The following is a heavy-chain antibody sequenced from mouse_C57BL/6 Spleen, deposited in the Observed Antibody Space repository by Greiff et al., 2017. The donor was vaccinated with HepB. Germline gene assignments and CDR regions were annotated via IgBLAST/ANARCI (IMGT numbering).Heavy chain of an antibody. D-gene: IGHD2-4*01. V-gene: IGHV5-17*01. CDR2: ISSGSSTI. J-gene: IGHJ3*01. CDR3: ARERVYYDYDGVWFAY. CDR1: GFTFSDYG. Sequence: DVQLVESGGGLVKPGGSLKLSCAASGFTFSDYGMHWVRQAPEKGLEWVAYISSGSSTIYYADTVKGRFTISRDNAKNTLFLQMTSLRSEDTAMYYCARERVYYDYDGVWFAYWGQGTLVTVSA.